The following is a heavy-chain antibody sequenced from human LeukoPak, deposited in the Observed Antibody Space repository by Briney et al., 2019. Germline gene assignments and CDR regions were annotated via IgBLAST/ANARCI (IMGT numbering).Heavy chain of an antibody. D-gene: IGHD2-21*02. CDR1: GGSISSYY. J-gene: IGHJ6*03. CDR2: IYYSGST. V-gene: IGHV4-59*08. Sequence: PSETLPLTCTVSGGSISSYYWSWIRQPPGKGLEWIGYIYYSGSTNYNPSLKSRVTISVDTSKNQFSLKLSSVTAADTAVYYCAGTSEGYCGGDCYAYYYYYMDVWGKGTTVTVSS. CDR3: AGTSEGYCGGDCYAYYYYYMDV.